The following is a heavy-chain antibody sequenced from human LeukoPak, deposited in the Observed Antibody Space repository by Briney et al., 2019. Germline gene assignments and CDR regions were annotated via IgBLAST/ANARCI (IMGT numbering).Heavy chain of an antibody. D-gene: IGHD2-2*01. CDR2: ISTFNGNR. V-gene: IGHV1-18*01. CDR1: GYTFNAYG. Sequence: GASVKVSCKTSGYTFNAYGISWVRQAPGHGLEWMGWISTFNGNRHFAQNFQGRVTMTEDTSTDTAYMELSSLRPEDTAVYYCATDVPAARDYYMDVWGKGTTVTVSS. CDR3: ATDVPAARDYYMDV. J-gene: IGHJ6*03.